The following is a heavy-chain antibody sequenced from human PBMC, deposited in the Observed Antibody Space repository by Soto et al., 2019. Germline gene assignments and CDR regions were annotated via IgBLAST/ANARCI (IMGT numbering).Heavy chain of an antibody. V-gene: IGHV4-30-2*01. CDR1: GGSISSGGYS. Sequence: PSETLSLTCAVSGGSISSGGYSWSWIRQPPGKGLEWIGYIYHSGSTYYNPSLKSRVTISVDRSKNQFSLKLSSVTAADTAVYYCARAGKVGATTPASPFDYWGQGTLVTVS. CDR3: ARAGKVGATTPASPFDY. J-gene: IGHJ4*02. D-gene: IGHD1-26*01. CDR2: IYHSGST.